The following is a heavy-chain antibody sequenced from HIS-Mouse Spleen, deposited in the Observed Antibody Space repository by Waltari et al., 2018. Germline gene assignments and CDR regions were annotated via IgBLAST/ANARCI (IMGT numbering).Heavy chain of an antibody. CDR1: GGSLSSGGYY. V-gene: IGHV4-31*03. D-gene: IGHD3-3*01. CDR2: IYYHWST. Sequence: QVQLQESGPGLVQPSQPLSLTCTFSGGSLSSGGYYWSWIRQPPGKGLEWIGYIYYHWSTYYNPSLKSRVTISVDTSKNQFSLKLSSVTAADTAVYYCARSPYYDFWSGYSDNWFDPWGQGTLVTVSS. J-gene: IGHJ5*02. CDR3: ARSPYYDFWSGYSDNWFDP.